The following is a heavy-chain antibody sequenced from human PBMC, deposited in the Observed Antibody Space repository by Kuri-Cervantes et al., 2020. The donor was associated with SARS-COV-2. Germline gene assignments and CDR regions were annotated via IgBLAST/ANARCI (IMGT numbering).Heavy chain of an antibody. D-gene: IGHD6-13*01. J-gene: IGHJ4*02. CDR3: ARGGGGQLDFDY. V-gene: IGHV4-4*07. CDR2: IYTSGST. CDR1: GGSISSYY. Sequence: LSCTVSGGSISSYYWSWIRQPAGKGLEWIGRIYTSGSTTYNPSLKSRVTMSVDTSNNQFSLKLSSVTAADTAVYYCARGGGGQLDFDYWGQGTLVTVSS.